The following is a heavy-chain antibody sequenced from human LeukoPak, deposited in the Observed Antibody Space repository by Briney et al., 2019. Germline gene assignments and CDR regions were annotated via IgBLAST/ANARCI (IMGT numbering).Heavy chain of an antibody. CDR1: DKRFVSYG. Sequence: ASVKVSCKADDKRFVSYGVSWVRQAPGQGLEWMGWISTFNGNIKYAQKFQGRIRLTTDRYTTTAYMELTILRSDDTAVYYCARVLQESWLLGSLYYYYYMYVWGKGTTVTISS. CDR3: ARVLQESWLLGSLYYYYYMYV. V-gene: IGHV1-18*01. D-gene: IGHD3-9*01. CDR2: ISTFNGNI. J-gene: IGHJ6*03.